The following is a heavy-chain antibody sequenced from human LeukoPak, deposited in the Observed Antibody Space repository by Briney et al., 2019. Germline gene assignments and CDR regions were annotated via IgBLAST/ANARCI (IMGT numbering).Heavy chain of an antibody. CDR1: GGSFSGYY. Sequence: SETLSLTCAVYGGSFSGYYWSWIRQPPGKGLEWIGGINHSGSTNYNPSLKSRVTISVDTSKNQFSLKLSSVTAADTAVYYCARGSRLGAFDIWGQGTMVTVSS. CDR3: ARGSRLGAFDI. CDR2: INHSGST. D-gene: IGHD4-11*01. V-gene: IGHV4-34*01. J-gene: IGHJ3*02.